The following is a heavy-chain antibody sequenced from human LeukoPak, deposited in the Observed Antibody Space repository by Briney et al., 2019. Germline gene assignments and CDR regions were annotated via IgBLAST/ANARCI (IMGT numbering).Heavy chain of an antibody. V-gene: IGHV3-30*18. CDR1: GFTFSSYG. D-gene: IGHD1-26*01. Sequence: GRSLRLSCAASGFTFSSYGMHWVRQAPGKGLEWVAVISYDGSNKYYADSVKGRFTISRDNSKNTLYLQMNSLRAEDTAVYYCAKDRRFESYSTYYYGMDVRGQGTTVTVSS. CDR2: ISYDGSNK. CDR3: AKDRRFESYSTYYYGMDV. J-gene: IGHJ6*02.